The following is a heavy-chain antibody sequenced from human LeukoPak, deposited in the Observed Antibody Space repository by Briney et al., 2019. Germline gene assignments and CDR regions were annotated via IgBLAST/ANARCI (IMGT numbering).Heavy chain of an antibody. D-gene: IGHD5-18*01. CDR1: GFTVSSSY. V-gene: IGHV3-53*01. CDR2: IYSGGST. J-gene: IGHJ4*02. CDR3: ARDSGGYMIH. Sequence: GGSLRLSCAASGFTVSSSYMSWVRQAPGKGLEWVSVIYSGGSTYYADSVKGRFTISRDNSKNTLCLQMNSLRAEDTAVYYCARDSGGYMIHWGQGTLVTVSS.